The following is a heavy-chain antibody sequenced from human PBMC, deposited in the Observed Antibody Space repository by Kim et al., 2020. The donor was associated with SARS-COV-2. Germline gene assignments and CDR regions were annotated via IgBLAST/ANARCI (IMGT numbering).Heavy chain of an antibody. CDR2: IWYDGSNK. Sequence: GGSLRLSCAASGFTFSSYGMHWVRQAPGKGLEWVAVIWYDGSNKYYADSVKGRFTISRDNSKNTLYLQMNSLRAEDTAVYYCARGPRLAEYFQHWGQGTLVTVSS. J-gene: IGHJ1*01. CDR1: GFTFSSYG. D-gene: IGHD3-3*01. CDR3: ARGPRLAEYFQH. V-gene: IGHV3-33*01.